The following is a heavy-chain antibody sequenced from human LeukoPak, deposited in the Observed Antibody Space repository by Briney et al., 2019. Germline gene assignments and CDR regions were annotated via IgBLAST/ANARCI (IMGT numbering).Heavy chain of an antibody. D-gene: IGHD3-10*01. CDR3: ARAYYYGSGSYGLDY. CDR1: GGSVSGYY. J-gene: IGHJ4*02. CDR2: IYYTGTT. V-gene: IGHV4-59*02. Sequence: PSETLSLTCSVSGGSVSGYYWSWIRQTPGKGLEWIGYIYYTGTTEYNPSLKSRVTISVDTSRNQLSLKLTSVTAADTAVYYCARAYYYGSGSYGLDYWGQGTLVTVSS.